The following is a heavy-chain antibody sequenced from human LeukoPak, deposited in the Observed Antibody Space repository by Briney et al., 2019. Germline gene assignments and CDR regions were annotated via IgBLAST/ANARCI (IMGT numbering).Heavy chain of an antibody. CDR1: GFTFDDYA. CDR3: AKGPGGTYTFGGVGYFQH. CDR2: ISWNSDDI. J-gene: IGHJ1*01. D-gene: IGHD3-16*01. V-gene: IGHV3-9*01. Sequence: QPGRSLRLSCAASGFTFDDYAMHWVRQAPGKGPEWVSGISWNSDDIGYADSVKGRFTISRDNAKDSLYLQMNSLRPEDTALYYCAKGPGGTYTFGGVGYFQHWGQGTLVIVSS.